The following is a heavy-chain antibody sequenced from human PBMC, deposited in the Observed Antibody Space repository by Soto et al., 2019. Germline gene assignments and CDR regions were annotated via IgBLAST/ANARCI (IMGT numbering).Heavy chain of an antibody. CDR1: GFTFSSYS. J-gene: IGHJ6*02. V-gene: IGHV3-21*01. Sequence: EVQLVESGGGLVKPGGSLRLSCAASGFTFSSYSMNWVRQTPGKGLEWVSSISSSSSYIYYADSVKGRFTISRDNAENSLYLQMNSLRAEDTAVYDCAREQDYYYGLDVWGQGTTVTVSS. CDR3: AREQDYYYGLDV. CDR2: ISSSSSYI.